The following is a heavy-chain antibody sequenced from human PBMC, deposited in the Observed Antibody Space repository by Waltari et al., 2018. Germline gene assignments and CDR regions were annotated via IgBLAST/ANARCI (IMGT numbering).Heavy chain of an antibody. J-gene: IGHJ4*02. V-gene: IGHV3-23*03. CDR2: IYSGGST. CDR3: AKDAWIQPPAY. Sequence: EVQLLESGGGLVQPGGSLRLSCAASGFTFSSYAMTWVRQAPGKGLEWVSVIYSGGSTYYADSVKGRFTISRDNSKNTLYLQMNSLRAEDTAVYYCAKDAWIQPPAYWGQGTLVTVSS. CDR1: GFTFSSYA. D-gene: IGHD5-18*01.